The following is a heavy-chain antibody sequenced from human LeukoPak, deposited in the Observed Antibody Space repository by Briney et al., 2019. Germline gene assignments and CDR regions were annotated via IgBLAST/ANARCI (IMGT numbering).Heavy chain of an antibody. J-gene: IGHJ4*02. D-gene: IGHD3-22*01. V-gene: IGHV3-21*01. CDR2: ISSSSSYI. Sequence: TGGSLRLSCAASGFTFSSYSMNWVRQAPGKGLESVSSISSSSSYIYYADSVKGRFTISRDNAKNSLYLQMNSLRAEDTAVYYCARGEAYYYDSSGYDFDYWGQGTLVTVSS. CDR3: ARGEAYYYDSSGYDFDY. CDR1: GFTFSSYS.